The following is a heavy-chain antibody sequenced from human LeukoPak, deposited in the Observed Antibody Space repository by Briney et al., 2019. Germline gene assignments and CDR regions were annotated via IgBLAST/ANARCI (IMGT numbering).Heavy chain of an antibody. D-gene: IGHD3-10*01. Sequence: PSQTLSLTCTVSGDSITSDAYLWNWIRQQPGKGLEWIGYIYYTRSTNYNPSLESRVTILLDTSKNEFSLRLSSVTAADTAVYYCARGYYFDSGSFFEDWGQGTLVTVSS. CDR1: GDSITSDAYL. CDR3: ARGYYFDSGSFFED. CDR2: IYYTRST. V-gene: IGHV4-31*03. J-gene: IGHJ4*02.